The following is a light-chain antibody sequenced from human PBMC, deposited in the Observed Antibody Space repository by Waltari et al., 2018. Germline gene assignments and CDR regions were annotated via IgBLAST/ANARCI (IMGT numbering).Light chain of an antibody. CDR3: GTWDASLTAWV. J-gene: IGLJ3*02. Sequence: QSVLTQPPSISAAAGQTVTISCSGTRSNIGDYYVSWYQQVPETAPKILIYDKCKRPSGVSDRCSGSKAGTSATLVITGLQTGDEAEYFCGTWDASLTAWVFGGGTRLSVL. V-gene: IGLV1-51*01. CDR2: DKC. CDR1: RSNIGDYY.